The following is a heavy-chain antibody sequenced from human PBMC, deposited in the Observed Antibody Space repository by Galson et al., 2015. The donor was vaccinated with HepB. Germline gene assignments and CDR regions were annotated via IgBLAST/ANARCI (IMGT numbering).Heavy chain of an antibody. J-gene: IGHJ5*02. V-gene: IGHV1-18*04. D-gene: IGHD5-24*01. Sequence: SVKVSCKASGYTFTSYSISWVRQAPGQGLEWMGWINAYNGNTNYAQKFQGRVTMATDTSTSTAYMELRSLRSDDTAVYYCARGAGRDGYYHWGQGTLVTVSS. CDR1: GYTFTSYS. CDR2: INAYNGNT. CDR3: ARGAGRDGYYH.